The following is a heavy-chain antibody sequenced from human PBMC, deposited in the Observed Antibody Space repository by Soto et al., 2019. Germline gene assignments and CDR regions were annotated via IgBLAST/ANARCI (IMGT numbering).Heavy chain of an antibody. CDR3: ARVWRSSHTAWSDL. CDR2: IYYSGST. CDR1: GGSISNYY. Sequence: TLSLTCSVSGGSISNYYGSWIRQPPGKGLEWIGYIYYSGSTNYNPAHKSRVTISVDTSKNQFSLKLSSVTAADTAVYYCARVWRSSHTAWSDLWRQGILVTVSS. J-gene: IGHJ5*02. V-gene: IGHV4-59*01. D-gene: IGHD6-19*01.